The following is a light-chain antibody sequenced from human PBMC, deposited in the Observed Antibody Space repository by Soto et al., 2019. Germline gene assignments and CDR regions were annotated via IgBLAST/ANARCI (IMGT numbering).Light chain of an antibody. V-gene: IGKV2-28*01. CDR2: LVS. CDR3: MQALQTPVT. CDR1: QSLLHSNGYNY. Sequence: DIVMTQSPLSLPVTPGEPVSISCRSSQSLLHSNGYNYLDWYLQKPGQSPHLLIYLVSNRASGVPDRFSGSGSGTDFTLKISRVEAEDVGVYYCMQALQTPVTFGQGTRLEIK. J-gene: IGKJ5*01.